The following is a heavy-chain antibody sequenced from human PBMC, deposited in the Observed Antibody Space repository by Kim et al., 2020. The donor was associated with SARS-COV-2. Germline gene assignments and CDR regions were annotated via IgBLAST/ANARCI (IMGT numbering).Heavy chain of an antibody. D-gene: IGHD3-16*01. Sequence: TDSVKGRFTISTDNSKNSLFLQMNSLGTEDTALYYCAKGWGAQGLAFDIWGQGTMVTVSS. CDR3: AKGWGAQGLAFDI. V-gene: IGHV3-43*01. J-gene: IGHJ3*02.